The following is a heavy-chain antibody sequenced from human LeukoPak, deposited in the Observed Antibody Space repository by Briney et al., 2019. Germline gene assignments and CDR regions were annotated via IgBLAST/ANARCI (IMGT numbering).Heavy chain of an antibody. D-gene: IGHD4-23*01. CDR2: IYYSGST. J-gene: IGHJ5*02. CDR3: AGVTVVHRSHNWFDP. Sequence: ETLSLTCTVSGGSISSYYWSWIRQPPGKGLEWIGYIYYSGSTNYNPSLKSRVTISVDTSKNQFSLKLSSVTAADTAVYYCAGVTVVHRSHNWFDPWGQGTLVTVSS. V-gene: IGHV4-59*01. CDR1: GGSISSYY.